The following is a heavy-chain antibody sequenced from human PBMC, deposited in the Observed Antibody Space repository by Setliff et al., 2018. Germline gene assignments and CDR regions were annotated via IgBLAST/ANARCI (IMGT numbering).Heavy chain of an antibody. CDR1: GGSVGSDFSY. CDR3: ARDRVVVLAGRRGFYFDY. D-gene: IGHD2-15*01. V-gene: IGHV4-61*09. Sequence: SETLSLTCTVSGGSVGSDFSYWTWIRQPAGKGPEWIGQIYTTWSTNYNPSLRSRATISLDASKNQFSLSLTSVTAADAAVYYCARDRVVVLAGRRGFYFDYWGQGTLVTVSS. J-gene: IGHJ4*02. CDR2: IYTTWST.